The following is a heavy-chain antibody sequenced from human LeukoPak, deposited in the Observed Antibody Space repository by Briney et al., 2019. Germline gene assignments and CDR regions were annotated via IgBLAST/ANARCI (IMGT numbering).Heavy chain of an antibody. CDR2: IYPGDSDT. CDR1: GYSFTSYW. D-gene: IGHD3-10*01. Sequence: GESLKISCKGSGYSFTSYWIGWVRQMPGKGLEWMGIIYPGDSDTRYSPSFQGQVTISADKSISTAYLQWSSLKASDTAMYYCARHVQVWYYGSGSYYMDYMDVWGKGTTVTVSS. V-gene: IGHV5-51*01. J-gene: IGHJ6*03. CDR3: ARHVQVWYYGSGSYYMDYMDV.